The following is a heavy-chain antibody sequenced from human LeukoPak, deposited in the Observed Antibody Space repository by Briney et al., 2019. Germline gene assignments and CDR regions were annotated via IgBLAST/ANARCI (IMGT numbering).Heavy chain of an antibody. V-gene: IGHV3-23*01. Sequence: PGGSLRLSCAASGLIFHNYALVWIRRAPGKGPEWVSAILGGGGTFYADAVKGRFTISRDNSKNTLYLQMNSLRAEDTATYYCGQDPNGNYIGAFNFWGRGTMVIVSS. J-gene: IGHJ3*01. CDR3: GQDPNGNYIGAFNF. CDR2: ILGGGGT. CDR1: GLIFHNYA. D-gene: IGHD4-17*01.